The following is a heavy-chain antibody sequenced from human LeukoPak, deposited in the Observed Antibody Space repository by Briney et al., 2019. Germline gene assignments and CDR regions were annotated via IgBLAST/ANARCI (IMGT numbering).Heavy chain of an antibody. D-gene: IGHD5-18*01. CDR1: GGSFSGHY. CDR2: INHSGST. V-gene: IGHV4-34*01. Sequence: MTSETLSLTCAVYGGSFSGHYWSWIRQPPGKGLEWIGEINHSGSTNYNPSLKSRVTISVDTSKNQFSLKLSSVTAADTAVYYCARIGYSYGTDDAFDIWAEGQWSPSLQ. J-gene: IGHJ3*02. CDR3: ARIGYSYGTDDAFDI.